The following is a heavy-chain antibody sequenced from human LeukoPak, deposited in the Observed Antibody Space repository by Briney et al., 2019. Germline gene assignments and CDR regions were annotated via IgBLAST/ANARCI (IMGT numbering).Heavy chain of an antibody. Sequence: ASVKVSCKASGYTFTGYYMHWVRQAPGQGLEWMGWINPNSGGTSYAQKFQGRVTMTRDTSISTAYMELSRLRSDDTAVYYCARVPRLWFGESIDYWGQGTLVTVSS. D-gene: IGHD3-10*01. V-gene: IGHV1-2*02. CDR3: ARVPRLWFGESIDY. J-gene: IGHJ4*02. CDR1: GYTFTGYY. CDR2: INPNSGGT.